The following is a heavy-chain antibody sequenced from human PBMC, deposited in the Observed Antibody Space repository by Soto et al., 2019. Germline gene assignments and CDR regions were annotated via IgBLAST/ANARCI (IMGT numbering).Heavy chain of an antibody. V-gene: IGHV4-34*01. Sequence: SETLSLTCAVYGGSFSGYYWSWIRQPPGKGLEWIGEINHSGSTNYNPFLKSLFTISVDTSKNLFSLKLSSVTAADTAVYYCARQGFYFGSGSYYSGRGSDYYYMDVWGKGTTVTVSS. D-gene: IGHD3-10*01. CDR2: INHSGST. CDR3: ARQGFYFGSGSYYSGRGSDYYYMDV. J-gene: IGHJ6*03. CDR1: GGSFSGYY.